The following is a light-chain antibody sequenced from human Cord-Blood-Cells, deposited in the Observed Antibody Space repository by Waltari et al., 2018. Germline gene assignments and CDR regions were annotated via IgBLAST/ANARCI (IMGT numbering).Light chain of an antibody. J-gene: IGKJ2*01. Sequence: DILMTQSPSSLSASVGDRVTITCRASQSISSYLNWYQQKPGKAPKLLIYAASSLQSGVPSRFSGSGSGTDFTLTISSLQPEDFATYYCQQSYSTPGLYTFGQGTKLEIK. CDR1: QSISSY. CDR3: QQSYSTPGLYT. CDR2: AAS. V-gene: IGKV1-39*01.